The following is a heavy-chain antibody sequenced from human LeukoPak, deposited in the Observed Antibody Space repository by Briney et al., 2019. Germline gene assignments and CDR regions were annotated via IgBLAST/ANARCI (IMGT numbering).Heavy chain of an antibody. CDR2: IRYDGSNK. V-gene: IGHV3-30*02. CDR3: AKGVGFWSATAFDY. D-gene: IGHD3-3*01. Sequence: PGGSLRLSCAASGFTFSSYGMHWVRQAPGKGLEWVAFIRYDGSNKYYADSVKGRFTISRDNSKNTLYLQMNSLRAEDTAVYYCAKGVGFWSATAFDYWGQGTLVTVSS. J-gene: IGHJ4*02. CDR1: GFTFSSYG.